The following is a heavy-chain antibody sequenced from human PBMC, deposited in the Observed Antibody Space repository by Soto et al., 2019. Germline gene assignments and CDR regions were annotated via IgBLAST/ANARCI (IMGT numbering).Heavy chain of an antibody. CDR2: ISAYNGNT. CDR3: ARDGSPTSY. D-gene: IGHD2-2*01. CDR1: GYTFSSYH. J-gene: IGHJ4*02. V-gene: IGHV1-18*01. Sequence: QVQLVQSGAEVKKPGASVKVSCKASGYTFSSYHISWVRQAPEQGLKWMGWISAYNGNTNYAQKLQGRVTMTPDTSTGTAYMEPRSLITVASAVYYCARDGSPTSYGGQATVVTVSS.